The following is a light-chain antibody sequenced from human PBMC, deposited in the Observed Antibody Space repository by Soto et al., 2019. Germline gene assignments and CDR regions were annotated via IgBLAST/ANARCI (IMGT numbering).Light chain of an antibody. CDR2: KVS. J-gene: IGKJ1*01. V-gene: IGKV1-5*03. CDR1: QSLNGW. CDR3: QQYNSNWWT. Sequence: DIQMTQSPSTLSASVGDRVTITCRASQSLNGWLAWFQQKPGKAPKVLIYKVSNLESGVPLRFSGSGSGTEFTLTISSLQHDDFATYYCQQYNSNWWTFGQGTKGEIK.